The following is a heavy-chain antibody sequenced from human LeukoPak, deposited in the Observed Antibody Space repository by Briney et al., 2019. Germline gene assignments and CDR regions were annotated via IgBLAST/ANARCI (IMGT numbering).Heavy chain of an antibody. Sequence: GGSLRLSCAASGFAFSSYSMNWVRQAPGKGLEWVSSISSGSSFKYYADSVKGRFTISRDNAKNSLYLQMSSLRAEDMALYYCAKGIVATMTGEYYFDYWGQGTLVTVSS. CDR2: ISSGSSFK. J-gene: IGHJ4*02. CDR3: AKGIVATMTGEYYFDY. CDR1: GFAFSSYS. V-gene: IGHV3-21*04. D-gene: IGHD5-12*01.